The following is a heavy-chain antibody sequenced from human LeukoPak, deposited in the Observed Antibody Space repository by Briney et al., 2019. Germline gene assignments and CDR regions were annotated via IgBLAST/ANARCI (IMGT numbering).Heavy chain of an antibody. D-gene: IGHD3-3*02. J-gene: IGHJ4*02. V-gene: IGHV5-51*01. Sequence: GESLKISCQGSGYTFSTSWIGWVRQMPGKGLEWIAIIYPDNSATRYSPSFQGQVTISADKSMNTAYLQWSSLKASDTAMYYCARHIRVRGGASLVTNYFDYWGQGTLVTVSS. CDR3: ARHIRVRGGASLVTNYFDY. CDR2: IYPDNSAT. CDR1: GYTFSTSW.